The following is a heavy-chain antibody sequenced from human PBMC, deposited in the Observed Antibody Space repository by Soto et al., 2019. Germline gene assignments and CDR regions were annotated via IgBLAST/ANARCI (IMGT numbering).Heavy chain of an antibody. V-gene: IGHV4-59*01. CDR3: AREGATWSSSSGHWFDP. CDR1: GGSISSYY. CDR2: IYYSGST. J-gene: IGHJ5*02. Sequence: SETLSLTCTVSGGSISSYYWSWIRQPPGKGLEWIGYIYYSGSTNYNPSLKSRVTISVDTSKNQFSLKLSSVTAADTAVYYCAREGATWSSSSGHWFDPWGQGTLVTVSS. D-gene: IGHD6-6*01.